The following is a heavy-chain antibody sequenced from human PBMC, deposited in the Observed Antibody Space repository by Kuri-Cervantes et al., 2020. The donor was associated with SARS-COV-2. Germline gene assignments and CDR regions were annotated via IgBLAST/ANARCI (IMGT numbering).Heavy chain of an antibody. V-gene: IGHV4-59*08. CDR3: ARANAPGWFDP. CDR2: IYYSGST. Sequence: GSLRLSCTVSGGSISSYYWSWIRQPPGKGLEWIGYIYYSGSTNYNPSLKSRVTISVDTSKNQFSLKLSSVTAADTAVYYCARANAPGWFDPRGQGTLVTVYS. J-gene: IGHJ5*02. CDR1: GGSISSYY.